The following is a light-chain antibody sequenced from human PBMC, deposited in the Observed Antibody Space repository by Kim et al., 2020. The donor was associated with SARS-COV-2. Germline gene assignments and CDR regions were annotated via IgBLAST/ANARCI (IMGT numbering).Light chain of an antibody. CDR1: SSNIGSNY. CDR3: AAWDDSLSGYL. V-gene: IGLV1-47*01. Sequence: GQRVTISCSGSSSNIGSNYVYWYQQFPGTAPKVRIYRNNQRPSGVPDRFSGSKSGTSASLAISGPRSEDEADYYCAAWDDSLSGYLFGTGTKVTVL. CDR2: RNN. J-gene: IGLJ1*01.